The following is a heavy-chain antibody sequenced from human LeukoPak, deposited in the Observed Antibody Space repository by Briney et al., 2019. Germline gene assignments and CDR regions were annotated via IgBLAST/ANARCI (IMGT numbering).Heavy chain of an antibody. V-gene: IGHV3-48*01. J-gene: IGHJ3*02. CDR3: ARDHHRRLYDSQARDTFDI. CDR2: ISSSSSTI. D-gene: IGHD3-22*01. Sequence: GGSLRLSCAASGFTFSSCSMDWVRQAPGKGLEWVSYISSSSSTIYYADSVKGRFTISRDNAKNSLYLQMNSLRAEDTAVYYCARDHHRRLYDSQARDTFDIWGQGTMVTVSS. CDR1: GFTFSSCS.